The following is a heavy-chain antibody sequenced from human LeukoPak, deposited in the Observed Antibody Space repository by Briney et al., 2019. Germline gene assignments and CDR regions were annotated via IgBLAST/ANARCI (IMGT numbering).Heavy chain of an antibody. CDR1: GGSISSYY. CDR2: IYYSGST. D-gene: IGHD6-19*01. CDR3: ARGSIAVAVAADY. V-gene: IGHV4-59*01. Sequence: PSQTLSLTCTVSGGSISSYYWSWIRQPPGKGLEWIGYIYYSGSTNYNPSLKSRVTISVDTSKNQFSLKLSSVTAADTAVYYCARGSIAVAVAADYWGQGTLVTVSS. J-gene: IGHJ4*02.